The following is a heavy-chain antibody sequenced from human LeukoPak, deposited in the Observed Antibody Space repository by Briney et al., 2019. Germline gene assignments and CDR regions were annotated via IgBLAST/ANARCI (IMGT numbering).Heavy chain of an antibody. CDR2: IWYDGTNK. J-gene: IGHJ4*02. V-gene: IGHV3-33*01. D-gene: IGHD5-18*01. Sequence: GGSLRLSCAASGFSFSSYGMHWVRQAPGKGLEWVAVIWYDGTNKYYADSVKGRFTISRHNSKNTLYLQMNSLRAEDTAVYYSARDQRGFSYSKYYFDYWGQGTLVTVSS. CDR1: GFSFSSYG. CDR3: ARDQRGFSYSKYYFDY.